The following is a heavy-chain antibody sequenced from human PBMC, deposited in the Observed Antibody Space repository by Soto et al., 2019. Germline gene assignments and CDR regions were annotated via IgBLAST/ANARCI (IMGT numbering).Heavy chain of an antibody. J-gene: IGHJ4*02. CDR2: INEDGSES. CDR1: GFTLTSYY. Sequence: PGGSLRLSCAASGFTLTSYYMSWVRQAQGKGLEWVANINEDGSESYYVDAGKGRFTVSRDNAKNSLYLQMSSLRAEDTAIYYCAKWGGGGSDCCGQGSLVTVSS. V-gene: IGHV3-7*01. CDR3: AKWGGGGSDC. D-gene: IGHD3-16*01.